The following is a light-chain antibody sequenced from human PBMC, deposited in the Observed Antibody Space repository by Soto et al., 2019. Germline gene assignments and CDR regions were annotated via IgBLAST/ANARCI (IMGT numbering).Light chain of an antibody. V-gene: IGKV1-33*01. CDR1: QDISNS. J-gene: IGKJ1*01. CDR2: DAS. CDR3: QHYNSYSEA. Sequence: DIQMTQSPSSLSASVGDRVTISCQASQDISNSLNWYQQKPGKAPKLLIYDASNLETGVPSRFSGSGSGTEFTLTISSLQPDDFATYYCQHYNSYSEAFGQGTKVDI.